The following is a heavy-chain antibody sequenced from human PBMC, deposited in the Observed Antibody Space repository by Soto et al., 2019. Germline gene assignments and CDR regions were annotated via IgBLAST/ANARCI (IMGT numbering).Heavy chain of an antibody. CDR3: ARESGITGTKAFNY. J-gene: IGHJ4*02. Sequence: SETLSLTCAVSGDSLTNSAYFWTWIRQHPGKGLEWLGYIFSGGITYYSPSLKGRLTISMDTFQNHFSLKLTSVTAADTAIYYCARESGITGTKAFNYWGQGAQVTVSS. CDR1: GDSLTNSAYF. V-gene: IGHV4-31*11. CDR2: IFSGGIT. D-gene: IGHD1-20*01.